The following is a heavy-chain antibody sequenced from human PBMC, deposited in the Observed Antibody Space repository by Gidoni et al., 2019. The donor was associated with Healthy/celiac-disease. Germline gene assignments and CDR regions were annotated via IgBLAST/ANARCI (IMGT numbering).Heavy chain of an antibody. D-gene: IGHD3-22*01. J-gene: IGHJ4*02. V-gene: IGHV3-33*08. Sequence: QVQLVESGGGVVQPGRSLRLSCAASGFTFSRYGMHWVRQAPGKGLEWVAVIWYDGSNKYYADSVKGRFTISRDNSKNTLYLQMNSLRAEDTAVYYCARGHNYYYDSSGYYPHWGQGTLVTVSS. CDR2: IWYDGSNK. CDR1: GFTFSRYG. CDR3: ARGHNYYYDSSGYYPH.